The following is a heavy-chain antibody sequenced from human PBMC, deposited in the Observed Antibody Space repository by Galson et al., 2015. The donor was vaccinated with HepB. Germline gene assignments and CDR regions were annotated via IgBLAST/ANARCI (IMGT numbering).Heavy chain of an antibody. V-gene: IGHV1-8*01. Sequence: SVKVSCKASGYTFTSYDINWVRQATGQGLEWMGWMNPNSGNTGYAQKFQGRVTMTRNTSISTAYMELSSLRSEDTAVYYCARARKATGTKSPLYYYYYMDVWGKGTTVTVSS. J-gene: IGHJ6*03. CDR2: MNPNSGNT. CDR1: GYTFTSYD. CDR3: ARARKATGTKSPLYYYYYMDV. D-gene: IGHD1-7*01.